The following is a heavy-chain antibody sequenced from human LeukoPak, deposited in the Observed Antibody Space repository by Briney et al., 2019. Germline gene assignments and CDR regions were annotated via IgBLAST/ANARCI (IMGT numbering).Heavy chain of an antibody. CDR1: GFTFSSYA. Sequence: GGSLRLSCAASGFTFSSYAMHWVRQAPGKGLEWVAVISYDGSNKYYADSVKGRFTISRDNSKNTLYLQMNSLRAEDTAVYYCAKDEGTYCGGDCYYYFDYWGQGTLVTVSS. CDR2: ISYDGSNK. J-gene: IGHJ4*02. D-gene: IGHD2-21*02. CDR3: AKDEGTYCGGDCYYYFDY. V-gene: IGHV3-30*04.